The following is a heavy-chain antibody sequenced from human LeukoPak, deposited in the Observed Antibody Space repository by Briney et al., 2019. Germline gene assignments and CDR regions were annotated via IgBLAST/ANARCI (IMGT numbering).Heavy chain of an antibody. J-gene: IGHJ6*03. Sequence: SETLSLTCAVSGVSISRGGYSWSWIRQPPGKGLEWIGYIYYSGSTYYNPSLKSRVTISVDTSKNQFSLKLSSVTAADTAVSYCARGKNTYYYYMDVWGKGTTVTVSS. CDR3: ARGKNTYYYYMDV. V-gene: IGHV4-30-4*07. CDR2: IYYSGST. CDR1: GVSISRGGYS.